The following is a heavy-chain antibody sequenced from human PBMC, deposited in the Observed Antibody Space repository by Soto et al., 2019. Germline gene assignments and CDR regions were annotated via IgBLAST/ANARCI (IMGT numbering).Heavy chain of an antibody. CDR1: GGSFGAYS. Sequence: PSETLSLTCAVYGGSFGAYSCNWIRQPPGKGLEWIGEIYHSGRTNYNPSLKSRVTISVDTPKNQFSLKLTSVTAADTAVYYCARGEYRDGYMDYWGQGTLVTVSS. CDR2: IYHSGRT. D-gene: IGHD5-18*01. CDR3: ARGEYRDGYMDY. V-gene: IGHV4-34*01. J-gene: IGHJ4*02.